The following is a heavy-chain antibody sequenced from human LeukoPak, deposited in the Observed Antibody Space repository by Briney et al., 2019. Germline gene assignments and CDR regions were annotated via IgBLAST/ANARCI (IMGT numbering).Heavy chain of an antibody. CDR2: INHSGST. Sequence: SETLSLTCAVYGGSFSGYYWSWIRQPPGKGLEWIGEINHSGSTNYNPSLKSRVTISVDTSKNQFSLKLSSVTAADTAVYYCARSKGAYYIAFDIWGQGTMVTVSS. CDR1: GGSFSGYY. CDR3: ARSKGAYYIAFDI. D-gene: IGHD2/OR15-2a*01. J-gene: IGHJ3*02. V-gene: IGHV4-34*01.